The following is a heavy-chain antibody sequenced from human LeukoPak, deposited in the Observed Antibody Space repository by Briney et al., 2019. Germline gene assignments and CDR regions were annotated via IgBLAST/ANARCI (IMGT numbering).Heavy chain of an antibody. CDR2: VYTSGTT. CDR3: ARDQDHGDYIDY. Sequence: SQTLSLTCTVSGGSITSGFYFWTWIRQPAGNTLEWIGRVYTSGTTDYNPSLRSRATISLDTSKNQFSLKLNSVTATDTAVYYCARDQDHGDYIDYWGQGTLVTVSS. J-gene: IGHJ4*02. V-gene: IGHV4-61*02. D-gene: IGHD4-17*01. CDR1: GGSITSGFYF.